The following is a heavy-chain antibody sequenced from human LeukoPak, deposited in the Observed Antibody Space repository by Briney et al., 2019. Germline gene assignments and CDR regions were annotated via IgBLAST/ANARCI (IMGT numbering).Heavy chain of an antibody. D-gene: IGHD3-3*01. Sequence: SETLSLTCTVSGGSISSSSYYWGWIRQPPGKGLEWIGSIYYSGSTNYNPSLKSRVTISVDTSKNQFSLKLSSVTAADTAVYYCARGAYDFWSGYLLDYWGQGTLVTVSS. J-gene: IGHJ4*02. CDR2: IYYSGST. V-gene: IGHV4-39*07. CDR1: GGSISSSSYY. CDR3: ARGAYDFWSGYLLDY.